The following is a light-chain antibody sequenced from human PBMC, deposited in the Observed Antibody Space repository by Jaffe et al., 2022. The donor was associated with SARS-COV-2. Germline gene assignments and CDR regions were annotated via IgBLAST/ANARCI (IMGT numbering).Light chain of an antibody. J-gene: IGKJ4*01. CDR1: QSVLYNSNNRNY. V-gene: IGKV4-1*01. Sequence: DIVMTQSPDSLAVSLGARATINCKSSQSVLYNSNNRNYLAWYQQKPGQPPKLLISWASTRESGVPDRFSGSGSGTDFTLTISSLQAEDVAVYHCQQYYSTPFTFGGGTKVEIK. CDR2: WAS. CDR3: QQYYSTPFT.